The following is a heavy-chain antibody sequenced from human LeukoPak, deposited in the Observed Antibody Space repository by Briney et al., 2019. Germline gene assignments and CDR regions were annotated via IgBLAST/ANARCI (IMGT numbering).Heavy chain of an antibody. J-gene: IGHJ4*02. D-gene: IGHD3-22*01. CDR3: GGDSSGYYYFDY. CDR1: EFSVGSNY. CDR2: IYSGGST. V-gene: IGHV3-53*01. Sequence: PGGSLRLSCAASEFSVGSNYMTWVRQAPGKGLEWVSVIYSGGSTYYADSVKGRFTISRDNSKNTLYLQMNSLRAEDTAVYYCGGDSSGYYYFDYWGQGTLVTVSS.